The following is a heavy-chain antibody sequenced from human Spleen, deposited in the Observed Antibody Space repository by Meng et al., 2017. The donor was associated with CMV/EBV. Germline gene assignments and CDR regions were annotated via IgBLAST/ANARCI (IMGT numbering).Heavy chain of an antibody. CDR2: ITTYNGNT. CDR3: ARGVISFWSGYYTLKDFDY. CDR1: GYTFTSYS. Sequence: ASVKVSCKASGYTFTSYSFMWVRQAPGQGLEWMGWITTYNGNTNYAQNLQGRVTMTTDTPTTTAYMELRSLRSDDTAVYYCARGVISFWSGYYTLKDFDYWGQGTLVTVSS. V-gene: IGHV1-18*01. J-gene: IGHJ4*02. D-gene: IGHD3-3*01.